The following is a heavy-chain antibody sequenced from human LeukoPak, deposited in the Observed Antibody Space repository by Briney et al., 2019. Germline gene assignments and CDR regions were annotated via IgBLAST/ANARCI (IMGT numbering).Heavy chain of an antibody. V-gene: IGHV4-39*01. Sequence: SETLSLTCTVSGGSISSSSYYWGWIRQPPGKGLEWIGSIYYSGSTYYNPSLKSRVTISVDTSKNQFSLKLSSVTAADTAVYYCARHAYPIFGVVARSDYYTDVWGKGTTVTVSS. D-gene: IGHD3-3*01. CDR2: IYYSGST. J-gene: IGHJ6*03. CDR3: ARHAYPIFGVVARSDYYTDV. CDR1: GGSISSSSYY.